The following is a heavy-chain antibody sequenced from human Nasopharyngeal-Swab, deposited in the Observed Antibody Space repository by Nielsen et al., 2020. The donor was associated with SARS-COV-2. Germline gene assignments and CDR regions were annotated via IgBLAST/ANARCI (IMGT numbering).Heavy chain of an antibody. D-gene: IGHD3-3*01. CDR3: ARGFIRFLVDY. V-gene: IGHV3-48*03. J-gene: IGHJ4*02. Sequence: GGSLRLSCAASGITFSSYEMNWVRKAPGKGLEWVSYISSSGSTIYYADSAKGRFTISRDNAKNSLYLQMNSLRAEDTAVYYCARGFIRFLVDYWGQGTLVTVSS. CDR2: ISSSGSTI. CDR1: GITFSSYE.